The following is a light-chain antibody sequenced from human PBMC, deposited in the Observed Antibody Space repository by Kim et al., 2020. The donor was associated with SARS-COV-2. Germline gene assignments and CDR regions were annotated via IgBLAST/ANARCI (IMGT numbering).Light chain of an antibody. Sequence: QPVLTKPPSSSASPGESARLTCTLSNDIIVDTFNIVWYQQKPGSPPKFLLSYYSDSDQGRGSGVPSRFSGSKDASANEGILLISGLQSEDEADYFCMIWPIIASGVFGGGPQLTVL. CDR1: NDIIVDTFN. V-gene: IGLV5-37*01. J-gene: IGLJ3*02. CDR2: YYSDSDQ. CDR3: MIWPIIASGV.